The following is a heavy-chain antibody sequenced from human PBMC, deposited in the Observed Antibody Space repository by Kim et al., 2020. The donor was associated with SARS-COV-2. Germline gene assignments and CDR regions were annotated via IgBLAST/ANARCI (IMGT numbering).Heavy chain of an antibody. D-gene: IGHD3-10*01. V-gene: IGHV4-31*02. Sequence: NPSLKARLTISLDTSRNQFSLKLTSVTAADSAVYYCASPTVREGITTTFDYWGQGTLVTVSS. J-gene: IGHJ4*02. CDR3: ASPTVREGITTTFDY.